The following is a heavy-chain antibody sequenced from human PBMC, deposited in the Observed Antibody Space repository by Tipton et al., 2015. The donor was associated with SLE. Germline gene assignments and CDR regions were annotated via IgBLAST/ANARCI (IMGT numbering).Heavy chain of an antibody. CDR3: ASHNSGFWFDY. Sequence: TLSLTCSVSGAFINSHYWSWIRQPPGKGLEWIGEINHSGSTNYNPSLKSRVTISVDTSKNQFSLKLSSVTSADTGVFYCASHNSGFWFDYWGQGILVTVSS. CDR1: GAFINSHY. CDR2: INHSGST. V-gene: IGHV4-34*01. J-gene: IGHJ4*02. D-gene: IGHD6-19*01.